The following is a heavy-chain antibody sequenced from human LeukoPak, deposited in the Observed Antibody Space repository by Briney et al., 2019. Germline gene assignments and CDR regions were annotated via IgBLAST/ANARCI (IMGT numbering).Heavy chain of an antibody. CDR1: GDSITNGGSS. J-gene: IGHJ4*02. CDR3: ARYYDRSGYWSTPHFDY. CDR2: IYQSGIT. Sequence: SQTLSLTCAVSGDSITNGGSSWSWIRQPPGRGLEWIGYIYQSGITYYNPSLKSRVTILEDRSKNLFSLKLSSVTAADRAVYYCARYYDRSGYWSTPHFDYWGQGTLVTVSS. D-gene: IGHD3-22*01. V-gene: IGHV4-30-2*02.